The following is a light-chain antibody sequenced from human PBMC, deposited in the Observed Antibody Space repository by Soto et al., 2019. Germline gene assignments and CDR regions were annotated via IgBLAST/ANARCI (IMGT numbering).Light chain of an antibody. CDR2: DVS. J-gene: IGLJ1*01. CDR1: SSDVGGYNY. CDR3: SSYTSSSTRNV. Sequence: QSALTQPASVSGSPGQSITISCTGTSSDVGGYNYVSWYQQHPGKAPKLMIYDVSNRPSGVSNRFSGSKSGNTASLTISGFQAEDEADYYCSSYTSSSTRNVFGTGTKVTVL. V-gene: IGLV2-14*01.